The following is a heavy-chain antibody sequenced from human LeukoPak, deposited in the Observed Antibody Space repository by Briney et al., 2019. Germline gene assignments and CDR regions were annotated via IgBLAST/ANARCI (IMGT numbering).Heavy chain of an antibody. V-gene: IGHV4-34*01. CDR3: AKISSGWYGSPGD. Sequence: PSETLSLTCAVYGGSFSGYYWSWIRQPPGKGLEWIGEINHSGSTNYNPSLKSRVTISVDTSKNQFSLKLSSVTAADTAVYYCAKISSGWYGSPGDWGLGTLVTVSS. CDR1: GGSFSGYY. J-gene: IGHJ4*02. D-gene: IGHD6-19*01. CDR2: INHSGST.